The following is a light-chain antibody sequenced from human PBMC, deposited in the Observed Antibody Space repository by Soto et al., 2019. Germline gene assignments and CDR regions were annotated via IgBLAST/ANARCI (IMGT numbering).Light chain of an antibody. J-gene: IGLJ1*01. CDR1: SSDVGSSNL. Sequence: QSALTQLASVSGSPGQTITISCTGTSSDVGSSNLVSWNQPYPGKAPKLRIYEVSKRPSGGSNRFSGSKSGNKASLTFPGLQAEDEADYDCCSYAGRSTPDVFVTGTKLNVL. CDR3: CSYAGRSTPDV. V-gene: IGLV2-23*02. CDR2: EVS.